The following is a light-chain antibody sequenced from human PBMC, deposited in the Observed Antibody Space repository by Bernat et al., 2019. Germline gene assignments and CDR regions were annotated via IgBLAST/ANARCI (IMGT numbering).Light chain of an antibody. J-gene: IGLJ3*02. CDR1: SGDVGSYNY. Sequence: QSALTQPRSVSGSPGQSVTISCTGSSGDVGSYNYVSWYQQHPGKAPKFMIYDVNKRPSGVPDRFAGSKSGNTASLTISWLQADDEAHYYCCSYAGDSGLVFGGGTKVTVL. CDR3: CSYAGDSGLV. V-gene: IGLV2-11*01. CDR2: DVN.